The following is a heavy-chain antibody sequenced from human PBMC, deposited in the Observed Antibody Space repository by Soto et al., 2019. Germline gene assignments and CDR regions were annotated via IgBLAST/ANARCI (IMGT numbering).Heavy chain of an antibody. CDR3: ARAHRDMAEYSSVWYRGFDY. D-gene: IGHD6-19*01. CDR2: IYYSGST. Sequence: SETLSLTCTVSGGSVSSGSYYWSWIRQPPGKGLEWIGYIYYSGSTNYNPSLKSRVTISVDTSKNQFSLKLSSVTAADTAVYYCARAHRDMAEYSSVWYRGFDYWGQGTTVTVSS. V-gene: IGHV4-61*01. CDR1: GGSVSSGSYY. J-gene: IGHJ4*03.